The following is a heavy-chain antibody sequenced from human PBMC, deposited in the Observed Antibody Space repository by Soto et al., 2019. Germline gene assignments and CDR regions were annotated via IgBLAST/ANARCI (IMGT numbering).Heavy chain of an antibody. CDR2: ISGSGGST. V-gene: IGHV3-23*01. CDR1: GFTFSSYA. CDR3: ATSSGSYLDYYYGMDV. D-gene: IGHD1-26*01. J-gene: IGHJ6*02. Sequence: GSLRLSCAASGFTFSSYAMSWVRQAPGKGLEWVSAISGSGGSTYYADSVKGRFTISRDNSKNTLYLQMNSLRAEDTAVYYCATSSGSYLDYYYGMDVWGQGTTVTVSS.